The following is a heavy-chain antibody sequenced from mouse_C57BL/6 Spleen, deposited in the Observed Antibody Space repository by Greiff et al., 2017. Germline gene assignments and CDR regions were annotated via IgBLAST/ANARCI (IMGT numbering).Heavy chain of an antibody. D-gene: IGHD2-3*01. CDR2: IHPNSGST. CDR1: GYTFTSYW. J-gene: IGHJ3*01. V-gene: IGHV1-64*01. Sequence: QVHVKQPGAELVKPGASVKLSCKASGYTFTSYWMHWVKQRPGQGLEWIGMIHPNSGSTNYNEKFKSKATLTVDKSSSTAYMQLSSLTSEDSAVYYCARGDDGYYVRFAYWGQETLVTVSA. CDR3: ARGDDGYYVRFAY.